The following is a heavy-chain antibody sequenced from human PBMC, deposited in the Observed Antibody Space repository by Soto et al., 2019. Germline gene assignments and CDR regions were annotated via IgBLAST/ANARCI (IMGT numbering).Heavy chain of an antibody. Sequence: GASVKVSCKGSGYTFTSHDINWVRQAPGQGLEWMGWINPSDGNRNFAQKFEDRVTMTTATSTNTVFLELRSLKSDDTAIYYCARDRLRGYDSSGFYSWGQGTMVTVSS. CDR2: INPSDGNR. CDR3: ARDRLRGYDSSGFYS. V-gene: IGHV1-18*01. D-gene: IGHD3-22*01. J-gene: IGHJ4*02. CDR1: GYTFTSHD.